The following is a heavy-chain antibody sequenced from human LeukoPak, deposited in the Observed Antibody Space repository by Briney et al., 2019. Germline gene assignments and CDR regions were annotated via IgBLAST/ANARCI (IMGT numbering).Heavy chain of an antibody. CDR3: ARPPTDWLRWAWGALDV. Sequence: GASVKVSCKASGYSFTGYYMHWVRQAPGQGLAWMGWINANSGDSNSAEKFQVRVTMTTDTSISTIYMELSGLTSDDTAMYYCARPPTDWLRWAWGALDVWGQGTMVTVSS. V-gene: IGHV1-2*02. D-gene: IGHD5-12*01. CDR1: GYSFTGYY. CDR2: INANSGDS. J-gene: IGHJ3*01.